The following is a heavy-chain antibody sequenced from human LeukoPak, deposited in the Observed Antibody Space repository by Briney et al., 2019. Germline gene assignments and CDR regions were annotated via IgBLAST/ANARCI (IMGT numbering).Heavy chain of an antibody. Sequence: PSETLSLTCTVSGSSISSGYYWGWLRQPPGKGLEWLGSIYHSGSTYYNPPLKSRVTISVDTSKNQFSLKMSSVTAAGTAVYYCARQSGGLSGSYSGGYYYYYMDVWGKGTTVTISS. J-gene: IGHJ6*03. CDR3: ARQSGGLSGSYSGGYYYYYMDV. D-gene: IGHD3-10*01. CDR2: IYHSGST. CDR1: GSSISSGYY. V-gene: IGHV4-38-2*02.